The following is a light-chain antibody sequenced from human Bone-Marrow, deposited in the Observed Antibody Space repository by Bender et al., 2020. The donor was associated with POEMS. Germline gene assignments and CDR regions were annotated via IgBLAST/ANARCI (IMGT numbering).Light chain of an antibody. J-gene: IGLJ3*02. V-gene: IGLV2-14*03. CDR3: CSYTSGRTWV. CDR2: DVS. Sequence: QSALTQPASVSASPGQSITISCTGTSSDVGGYNYVSWYQQHPGKAPKLIIYDVSNRPSGVSNRFSGSKSGNTASLTISGLQAEDEADYYCCSYTSGRTWVFGGGTKLTVL. CDR1: SSDVGGYNY.